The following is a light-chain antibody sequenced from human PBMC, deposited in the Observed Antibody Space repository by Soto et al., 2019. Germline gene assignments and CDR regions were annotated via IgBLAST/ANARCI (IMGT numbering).Light chain of an antibody. J-gene: IGLJ1*01. V-gene: IGLV2-14*01. CDR1: SSDVGGYNY. Sequence: QSVLTQPASVSGSPGQSITISCTGTSSDVGGYNYVSWYQQHPGKAPKLMIYDVSDRPSGVSNRFSASKSGNTASLTISGLQPEDEADYYCCSYTSSSTPWVFGTGTRSPS. CDR3: CSYTSSSTPWV. CDR2: DVS.